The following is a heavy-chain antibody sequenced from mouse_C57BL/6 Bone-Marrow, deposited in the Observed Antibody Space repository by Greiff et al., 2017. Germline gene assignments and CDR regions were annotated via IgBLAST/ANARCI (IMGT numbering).Heavy chain of an antibody. D-gene: IGHD4-1*01. Sequence: QVQLQQPGAELVRPGSSVKLSCKASGYTFTSYWMHWVKPRPIQGLEWIGNIDPSDSETHYNQKFKDKATLTVDKSSSTAYMQLSSLTSADSAAYYYARELGREYYLDDWGQGTTLTVSS. CDR2: IDPSDSET. J-gene: IGHJ2*01. CDR1: GYTFTSYW. CDR3: ARELGREYYLDD. V-gene: IGHV1-52*01.